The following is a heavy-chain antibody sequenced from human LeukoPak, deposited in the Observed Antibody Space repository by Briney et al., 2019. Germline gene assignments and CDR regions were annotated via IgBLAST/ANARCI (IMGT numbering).Heavy chain of an antibody. CDR3: ATGDCGGDCYSDY. J-gene: IGHJ4*02. V-gene: IGHV3-30*02. CDR1: GFTFSSYG. D-gene: IGHD2-21*02. Sequence: GGSLRLSCAASGFTFSSYGMHWVRQAPGKGLEWVAFIRYDGSNKYYADSVKGRFTISRDNSKNTLYLQMNSLRAEDTAVYYCATGDCGGDCYSDYWGQGTLVTVSS. CDR2: IRYDGSNK.